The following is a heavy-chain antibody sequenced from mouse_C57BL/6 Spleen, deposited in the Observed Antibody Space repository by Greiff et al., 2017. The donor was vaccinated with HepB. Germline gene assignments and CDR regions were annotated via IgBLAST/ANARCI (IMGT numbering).Heavy chain of an antibody. J-gene: IGHJ2*01. CDR2: INPSNGGT. Sequence: QVQLQQPGTELVKPGASVKLSCKASGYTFTSYWMHWVKQRPGQGLEWIGNINPSNGGTNYNEKFKSKATLTVDKSSSTAYMQLSSLTSEDSAVYYCARLRVLIYYDYDGPPFDYRGQGTTLTVSS. D-gene: IGHD2-4*01. CDR1: GYTFTSYW. V-gene: IGHV1-53*01. CDR3: ARLRVLIYYDYDGPPFDY.